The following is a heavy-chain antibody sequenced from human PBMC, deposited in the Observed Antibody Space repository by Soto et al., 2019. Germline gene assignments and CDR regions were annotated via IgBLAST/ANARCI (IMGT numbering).Heavy chain of an antibody. CDR3: ATYGSNPMRSDY. CDR2: IKSKTDGGTA. CDR1: GFTFSNAW. Sequence: GGSLRLSCAASGFTFSNAWMNWVRQAPGKGLEWVGRIKSKTDGGTADYAAPLKGRFTISRDDSKNTLYLQVNSLETEDTAVYYCATYGSNPMRSDYWGQGSLVTVSS. V-gene: IGHV3-15*07. D-gene: IGHD2-2*01. J-gene: IGHJ4*02.